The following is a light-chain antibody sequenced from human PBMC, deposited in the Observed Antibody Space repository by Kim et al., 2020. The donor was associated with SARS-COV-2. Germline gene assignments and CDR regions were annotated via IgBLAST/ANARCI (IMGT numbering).Light chain of an antibody. J-gene: IGKJ1*01. CDR1: HSIGVS. CDR2: KAS. CDR3: QQYDTFST. V-gene: IGKV1-5*03. Sequence: DIQMTQSPSTLSAHVGDRVTITCRASHSIGVSLAWYQQKPGKAPNLLIFKASSLPIGVPTRFKGSASGTEFTLTISSLQPDDFATYYCQQYDTFSTFGQGTKVDIK.